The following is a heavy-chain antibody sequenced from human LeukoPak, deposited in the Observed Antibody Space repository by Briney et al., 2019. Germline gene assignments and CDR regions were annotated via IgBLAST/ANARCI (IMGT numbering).Heavy chain of an antibody. CDR2: ISYDGSNK. V-gene: IGHV3-30*03. D-gene: IGHD3-16*01. J-gene: IGHJ4*02. CDR1: GFTFNSFG. CDR3: ARDQGGVGY. Sequence: PGGSLRLSCATSGFTFNSFGMHWVRQAPGKGLEWVAFISYDGSNKDYAESVKGRFTISRDNSKNTLFLQMNSLRVEDTAVYYCARDQGGVGYWGQGTLVTVSS.